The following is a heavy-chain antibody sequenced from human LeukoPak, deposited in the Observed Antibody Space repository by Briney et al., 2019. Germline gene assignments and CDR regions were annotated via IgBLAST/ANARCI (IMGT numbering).Heavy chain of an antibody. CDR1: GGTFSSYA. V-gene: IGHV1-69*13. CDR2: IIPIFGSS. D-gene: IGHD5-18*01. Sequence: SVKVSCKASGGTFSSYAISRVRQAPGQGLEWMGGIIPIFGSSNYAQKFQGRVTITADESTSTAYMELSSLRSEDTAVYYCARVGDNGHSYGWGDYYFDYWGQGTLVTVSS. CDR3: ARVGDNGHSYGWGDYYFDY. J-gene: IGHJ4*02.